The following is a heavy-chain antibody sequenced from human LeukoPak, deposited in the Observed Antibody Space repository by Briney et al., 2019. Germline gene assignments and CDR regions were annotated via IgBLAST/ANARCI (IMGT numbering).Heavy chain of an antibody. CDR3: ARHSSSVRAWFDP. J-gene: IGHJ5*02. D-gene: IGHD6-13*01. Sequence: PSETLSLTCAVSGGSLNSYYWSWIRQPPGKGLEWIGYTYYSGNPNYNPSLKSRVTISVDTSKSQFSLNLTSVTAAATAVYYCARHSSSVRAWFDPWGQGTLVTVSS. CDR2: TYYSGNP. V-gene: IGHV4-59*08. CDR1: GGSLNSYY.